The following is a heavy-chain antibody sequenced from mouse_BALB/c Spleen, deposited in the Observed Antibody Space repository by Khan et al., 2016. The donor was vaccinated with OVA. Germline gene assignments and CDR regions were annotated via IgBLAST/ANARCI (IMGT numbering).Heavy chain of an antibody. CDR1: GYTFTEYI. CDR3: ARHEDYGNWLAY. D-gene: IGHD2-1*01. CDR2: FYPGGTTI. J-gene: IGHJ2*01. V-gene: IGHV1-62-2*01. Sequence: QVRLQQSGAELVKPGASVKLSCKASGYTFTEYIIHWLKQRSGQGLEWIGWFYPGGTTIKYNEKFKDKATLTADKSSSTVYMELSRLTSEDSAVYFCARHEDYGNWLAYWGQGTTLTVSS.